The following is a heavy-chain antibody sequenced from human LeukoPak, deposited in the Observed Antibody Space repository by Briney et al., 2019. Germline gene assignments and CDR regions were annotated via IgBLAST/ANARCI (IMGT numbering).Heavy chain of an antibody. J-gene: IGHJ6*03. V-gene: IGHV4-39*01. CDR3: ARQASYYHGSGLHYYMDV. Sequence: SETLSLTCTVSGGSISSSSYYWGWIRQPPGKGLEWIGSIYYSGSTYYNPSLKSRVTISVDTSKNQFSLKLSSVTAADTAVYYCARQASYYHGSGLHYYMDVWGKGTTVTISS. D-gene: IGHD3-10*01. CDR2: IYYSGST. CDR1: GGSISSSSYY.